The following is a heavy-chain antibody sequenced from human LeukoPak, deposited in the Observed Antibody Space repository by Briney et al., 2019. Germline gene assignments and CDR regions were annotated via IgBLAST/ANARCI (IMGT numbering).Heavy chain of an antibody. CDR1: GYSFTSYW. J-gene: IGHJ3*02. D-gene: IGHD1-26*01. CDR2: IYPGDSDT. Sequence: GESLKISCKGSGYSFTSYWIGWVRQMPGKGLEWMGTIYPGDSDTRYSPSFQGQVTISADKSISTAYLQWSSLKASDTAMYYCARHLSGTNDAFDIWGQGTMVTVSS. CDR3: ARHLSGTNDAFDI. V-gene: IGHV5-51*01.